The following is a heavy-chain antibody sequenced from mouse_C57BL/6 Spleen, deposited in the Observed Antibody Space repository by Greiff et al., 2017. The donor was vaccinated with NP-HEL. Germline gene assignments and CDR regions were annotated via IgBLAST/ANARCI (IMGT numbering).Heavy chain of an antibody. CDR3: ARGPYGPPLAY. V-gene: IGHV1-26*01. CDR2: INPNNGGT. CDR1: GYTFTDYY. Sequence: EVQLQQSGPELVKPGASVKISCKASGYTFTDYYMNWVKQSHGKSLEWIGDINPNNGGTIYNQKFKGKATLTVDKSSSTAYMELRSLTSEDSAVYSCARGPYGPPLAYWGQGTLVTVAA. J-gene: IGHJ3*01. D-gene: IGHD1-1*02.